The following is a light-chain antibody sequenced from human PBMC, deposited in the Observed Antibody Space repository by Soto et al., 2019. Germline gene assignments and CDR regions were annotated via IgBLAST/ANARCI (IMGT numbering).Light chain of an antibody. CDR1: HNINNY. J-gene: IGKJ2*03. V-gene: IGKV1-39*01. CDR2: AAS. Sequence: IQMTPSPSSLSASVGDRVTISCRASHNINNYLNWYQQKPGTAPKPLIYAASSLQPGVPSRFNGSRSATDFTLTISSLQPEDSATYYCQQSYYIPRSFGQGTKLQI. CDR3: QQSYYIPRS.